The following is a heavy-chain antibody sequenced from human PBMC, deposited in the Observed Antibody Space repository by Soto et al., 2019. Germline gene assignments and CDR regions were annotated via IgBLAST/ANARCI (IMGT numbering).Heavy chain of an antibody. CDR3: ARGRSSSWGDDFDY. J-gene: IGHJ4*02. CDR1: GYTFTSYD. V-gene: IGHV1-8*01. CDR2: MNPNSGNT. D-gene: IGHD6-13*01. Sequence: QVQLVQSGAEVKKPGASVKVSCKASGYTFTSYDINWVRQATGQGLEWMGWMNPNSGNTGYAQKFQGRVTMTRNTSISTAYMEMSSLRSEDTAVYYCARGRSSSWGDDFDYWGLGTLVTVSS.